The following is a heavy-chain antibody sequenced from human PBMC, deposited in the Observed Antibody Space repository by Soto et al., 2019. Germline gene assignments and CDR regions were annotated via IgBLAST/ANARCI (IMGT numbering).Heavy chain of an antibody. CDR2: IVVGSGNT. CDR1: GFTFTSSA. D-gene: IGHD2-15*01. V-gene: IGHV1-58*01. CDR3: AAGYCSGGSCYNDY. J-gene: IGHJ4*02. Sequence: SVKVSCKASGFTFTSSAVQWVRQARGQRLEWIGWIVVGSGNTNYAQKFQERVTITRDMFTSTAYMELSSLRSEDTAVYYCAAGYCSGGSCYNDYWGQGTLVTVS.